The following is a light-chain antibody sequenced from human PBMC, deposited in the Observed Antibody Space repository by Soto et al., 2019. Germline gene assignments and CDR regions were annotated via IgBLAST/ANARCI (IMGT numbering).Light chain of an antibody. CDR1: SSDVGGYNY. CDR3: SSYTSSSTLYV. CDR2: DVS. Sequence: QSALTQPASVSGSPGQSITISCTGTSSDVGGYNYVSWYQQHPGKAPKLMIYDVSNRPSGVSNRFSGSKSGKTASLTISGLQAEDGADYYCSSYTSSSTLYVFGTGTKLTVL. V-gene: IGLV2-14*01. J-gene: IGLJ1*01.